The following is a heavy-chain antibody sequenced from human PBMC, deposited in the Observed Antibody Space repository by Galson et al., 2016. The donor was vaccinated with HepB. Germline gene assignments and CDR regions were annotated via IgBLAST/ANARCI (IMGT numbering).Heavy chain of an antibody. CDR1: GFTFSSYG. Sequence: SLRLSCAASGFTFSSYGMHWVRQAPGKGLEWVAVISYDGSNKYYAASVKGRFTISRDNAKNSLYLQMNSLRAEDTAVYYCAREGPAAGLFFRRRSSGRRLDYWGQGTLVTVSS. CDR3: AREGPAAGLFFRRRSSGRRLDY. D-gene: IGHD6-13*01. J-gene: IGHJ4*02. V-gene: IGHV3-30*03. CDR2: ISYDGSNK.